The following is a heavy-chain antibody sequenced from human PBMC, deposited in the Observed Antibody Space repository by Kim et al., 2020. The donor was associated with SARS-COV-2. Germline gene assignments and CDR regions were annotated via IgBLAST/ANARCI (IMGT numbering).Heavy chain of an antibody. D-gene: IGHD3-10*01. CDR2: ISYDGSNK. Sequence: GGSLRLSCAASGFTFSSYGMHWVRQAPGKGLEWVAVISYDGSNKYYADSVKGRFTISRDNSKNTLYLQMNSLRAEDTAVYYCAKIRSNYGSGFYYYGMDVWGQGTTVTVSS. CDR3: AKIRSNYGSGFYYYGMDV. CDR1: GFTFSSYG. J-gene: IGHJ6*02. V-gene: IGHV3-30*18.